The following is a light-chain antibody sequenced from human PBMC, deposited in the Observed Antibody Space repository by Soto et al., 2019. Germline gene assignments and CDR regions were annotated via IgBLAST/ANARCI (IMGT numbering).Light chain of an antibody. J-gene: IGKJ4*01. CDR2: GAS. CDR1: QSVGSY. Sequence: EIVLTQSPVTLSLSPGERATLSCRASQSVGSYLAWYQQKPGQAPRLLIYGASSRATGIPDRFSGSGSGTDFTLTISRLEPEDFAVYYCQQYNNWPPLTFGGGTKVDIK. CDR3: QQYNNWPPLT. V-gene: IGKV3-11*01.